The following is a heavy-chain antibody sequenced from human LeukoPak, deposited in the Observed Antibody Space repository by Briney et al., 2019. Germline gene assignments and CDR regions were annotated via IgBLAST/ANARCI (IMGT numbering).Heavy chain of an antibody. D-gene: IGHD3-22*01. J-gene: IGHJ5*02. V-gene: IGHV3-15*01. CDR1: GFTFSNAW. CDR2: IKSKTDGGTT. Sequence: PGGSLRLSCAASGFTFSNAWMSWVRQAPGKGLECVVRIKSKTDGGTTDYAAPVKGRFTISRDDSKNTLYLQMNSLKTEDTAVYYCTTDLPYYYDSSGYSSWGQGTLVTVSS. CDR3: TTDLPYYYDSSGYSS.